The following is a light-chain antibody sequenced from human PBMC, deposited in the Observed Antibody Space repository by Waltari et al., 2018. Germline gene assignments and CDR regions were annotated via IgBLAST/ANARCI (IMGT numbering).Light chain of an antibody. CDR3: QQYYSTLPVT. V-gene: IGKV1-NL1*01. Sequence: DIQMTQSPSSLSASVGDRVTITCRASQGISNSLAWYQQKPGKAPKLLLYAASRLESGVPSRFSCSGSGTDYTLTISSLQPEDFATYYCQQYYSTLPVTFGQGTKVEIK. J-gene: IGKJ1*01. CDR1: QGISNS. CDR2: AAS.